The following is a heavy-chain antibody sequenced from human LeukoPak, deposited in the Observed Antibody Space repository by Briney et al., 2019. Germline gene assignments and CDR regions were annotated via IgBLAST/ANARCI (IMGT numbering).Heavy chain of an antibody. V-gene: IGHV4-34*01. Sequence: SETLSLTCAVYGGSFSGYYWSWIRQPPGKGLEWIGEINHSGSTNYNPSLKSRVTISVDTSKNQFSLKLSSVTAADTAVYYCARVKRWLQFRNEYYFDYWGQGTLVTVSS. CDR1: GGSFSGYY. D-gene: IGHD5-24*01. CDR3: ARVKRWLQFRNEYYFDY. CDR2: INHSGST. J-gene: IGHJ4*02.